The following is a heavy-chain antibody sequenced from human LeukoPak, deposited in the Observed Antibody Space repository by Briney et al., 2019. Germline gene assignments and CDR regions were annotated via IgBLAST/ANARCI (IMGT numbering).Heavy chain of an antibody. V-gene: IGHV1-24*01. CDR3: ATPGVSGRYSWIPLDH. Sequence: GAAVKVSCKVSGYTLTELSMHWVRQAPGKGLGWMGGFDPEDGETIYSQKFQGRVTMPEPKSTDTAYTVLTNLRPEDTALYYSATPGVSGRYSWIPLDHCGQGTLVTVS. CDR2: FDPEDGET. J-gene: IGHJ4*02. D-gene: IGHD2-15*01. CDR1: GYTLTELS.